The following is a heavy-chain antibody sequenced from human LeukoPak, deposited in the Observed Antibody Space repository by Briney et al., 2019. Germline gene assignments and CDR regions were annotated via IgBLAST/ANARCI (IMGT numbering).Heavy chain of an antibody. V-gene: IGHV4-39*01. J-gene: IGHJ4*02. Sequence: SETLSLTCTVSGGSISSSSYYWGWIRQPPGKGLEWIGSIYYSGSTYYNPSLKSRVTISVDTSKNQFSLKLSSVTAADTAVYYCASEVEMATIRSWGQGTLVTVSS. CDR3: ASEVEMATIRS. CDR2: IYYSGST. D-gene: IGHD5-24*01. CDR1: GGSISSSSYY.